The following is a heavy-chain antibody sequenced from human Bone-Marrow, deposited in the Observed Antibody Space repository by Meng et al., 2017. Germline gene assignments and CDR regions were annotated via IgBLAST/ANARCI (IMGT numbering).Heavy chain of an antibody. J-gene: IGHJ4*02. CDR2: IYYSGST. D-gene: IGHD5-24*01. CDR3: ARHMEMSTIINLFDF. V-gene: IGHV4-39*01. Sequence: QLQLQESGPGLVKPSETLSLTCPVSGDSRRSSSYYWCWIRQPPGKGLEWIGSIYYSGSTYYNPSLKSRITISVDTSKNQFSLKLSSVNAADTAVYYCARHMEMSTIINLFDFWGQGALVTVSS. CDR1: GDSRRSSSYY.